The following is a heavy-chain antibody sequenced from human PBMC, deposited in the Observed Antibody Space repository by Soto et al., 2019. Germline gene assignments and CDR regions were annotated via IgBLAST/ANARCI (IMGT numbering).Heavy chain of an antibody. CDR3: AKSAPPGYSSSCPGY. D-gene: IGHD6-13*01. CDR2: ISGDAGST. J-gene: IGHJ4*02. CDR1: GFTFSSYA. Sequence: PGGCLRLSCAASGFTFSSYAMSWVRQAPGKGLEWVSGISGDAGSTYYADSVKGRFTISRDSSKNTLYLQMNSLRAEDTAVYYCAKSAPPGYSSSCPGYWGQGTLVTVSS. V-gene: IGHV3-23*01.